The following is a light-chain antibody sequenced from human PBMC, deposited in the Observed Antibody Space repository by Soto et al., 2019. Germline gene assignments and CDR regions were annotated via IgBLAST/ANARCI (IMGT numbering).Light chain of an antibody. Sequence: QSALTQPASVSGSPGQSITISCTGTSSDVGSYNLVSWYQQHPGKAPKLMIYEGSKRPSGVSNRFSGSKSGNTASLTISGLQAEDEADYYCCSYTSIRRVVFGGGTKLTVL. V-gene: IGLV2-14*02. CDR2: EGS. J-gene: IGLJ2*01. CDR3: CSYTSIRRVV. CDR1: SSDVGSYNL.